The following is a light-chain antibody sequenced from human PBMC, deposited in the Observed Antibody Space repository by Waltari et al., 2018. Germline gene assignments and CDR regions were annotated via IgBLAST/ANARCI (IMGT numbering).Light chain of an antibody. V-gene: IGKV3-15*01. Sequence: EVVLTQSPATLSVSLGERATLPCRASQSVSSDLPWYQQKPGQAPRLIIHGASIRATGIPARFSGSGSGTEFTLTISSLQSEDSAVYYCQQYNKWPPGTFGQGTKVEIK. CDR1: QSVSSD. J-gene: IGKJ1*01. CDR3: QQYNKWPPGT. CDR2: GAS.